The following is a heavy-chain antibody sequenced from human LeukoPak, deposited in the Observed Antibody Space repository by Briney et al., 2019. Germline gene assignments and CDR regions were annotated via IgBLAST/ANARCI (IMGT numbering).Heavy chain of an antibody. CDR2: IKQGGSEK. D-gene: IGHD3-10*01. J-gene: IGHJ4*02. CDR1: GFTFSSYA. CDR3: ARGPNYGSRSDYLDY. Sequence: GGSLRLSCAASGFTFSSYAMSWVRQAPGKGLEWVADIKQGGSEKNYLGSVKGRFTISRDDAKNSLFLEMNSLRAEDTAVYYCARGPNYGSRSDYLDYWGQGTLVTVSS. V-gene: IGHV3-7*01.